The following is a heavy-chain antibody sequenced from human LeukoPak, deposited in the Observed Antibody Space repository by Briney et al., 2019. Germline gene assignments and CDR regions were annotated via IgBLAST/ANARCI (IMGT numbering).Heavy chain of an antibody. V-gene: IGHV3-11*01. J-gene: IGHJ4*02. CDR3: AREQWFRWEY. Sequence: GGSLRLSCAASGFRFSDFTMNWIRQAPGKGLEWVSYISSRDNLIYYADSVKGRFTISVDNAKNSLYLHLNSLRTEDTAVYYCAREQWFRWEYWGQGVLVTVSA. D-gene: IGHD3-22*01. CDR1: GFRFSDFT. CDR2: ISSRDNLI.